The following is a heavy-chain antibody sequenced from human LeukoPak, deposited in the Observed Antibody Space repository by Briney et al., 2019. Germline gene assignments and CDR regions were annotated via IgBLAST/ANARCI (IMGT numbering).Heavy chain of an antibody. CDR2: ISSSSSYI. D-gene: IGHD3-22*01. CDR1: GFTFSSYS. V-gene: IGHV3-21*01. Sequence: PGGSLRLSCAASGFTFSSYSMNWVRQAPGKGLEWVSSISSSSSYIYYADSVKGRFTISRDNAKNSLYLQMNSLRAEDTAVYYCARGPHYYDSSGYYYVPSQFDYWGQGTLVTVSS. J-gene: IGHJ4*02. CDR3: ARGPHYYDSSGYYYVPSQFDY.